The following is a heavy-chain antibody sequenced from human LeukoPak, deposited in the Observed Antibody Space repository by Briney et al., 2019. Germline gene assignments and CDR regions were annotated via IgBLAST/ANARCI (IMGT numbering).Heavy chain of an antibody. J-gene: IGHJ6*02. Sequence: GGSLRLSCAASGFTFSSYSMNWVRQAPGKGLEWVANIKQDGSEKYYVDSVKGRFTISRDNAKNSLYLQMNSLRAEDTAVYYCARVDPFRGYYYYGMDVWGQGTTVTVSS. CDR2: IKQDGSEK. V-gene: IGHV3-7*01. CDR3: ARVDPFRGYYYYGMDV. CDR1: GFTFSSYS.